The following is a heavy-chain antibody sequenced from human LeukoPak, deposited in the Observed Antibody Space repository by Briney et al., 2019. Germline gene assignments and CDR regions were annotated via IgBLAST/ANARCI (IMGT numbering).Heavy chain of an antibody. V-gene: IGHV1-8*03. CDR1: GYTFTSYD. J-gene: IGHJ4*02. Sequence: GASVKVSCKASGYTFTSYDINWVRQATGQGLEWMGWMNPNSGNTGYAQKFQGRVTITRNTSISTAYMELSSLRSEDTAVYYCARVRYTVGYCSSTSCYGPLDYWGQETLVTVSS. D-gene: IGHD2-2*01. CDR2: MNPNSGNT. CDR3: ARVRYTVGYCSSTSCYGPLDY.